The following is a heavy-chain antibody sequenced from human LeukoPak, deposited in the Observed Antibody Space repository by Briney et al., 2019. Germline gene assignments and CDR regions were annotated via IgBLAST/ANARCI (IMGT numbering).Heavy chain of an antibody. CDR3: ARSAGRYYGMDV. D-gene: IGHD2-15*01. V-gene: IGHV3-30-3*01. Sequence: HPGGSLRLSCAASGFTFSSYAMHWVRQAPGKGLEWVAVISYDGSNKYYADSVKGRFTISRDNSKNTLYLQMNSLRAEDTAVYYCARSAGRYYGMDVWGQGTTVTVSS. CDR1: GFTFSSYA. CDR2: ISYDGSNK. J-gene: IGHJ6*02.